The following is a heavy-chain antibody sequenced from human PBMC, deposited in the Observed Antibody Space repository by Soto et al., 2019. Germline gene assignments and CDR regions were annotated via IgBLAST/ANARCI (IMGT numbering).Heavy chain of an antibody. D-gene: IGHD3-9*01. CDR2: ISYDGSNK. CDR1: GFTLTAYV. Sequence: EGSLRPSSEATGFTLTAYVMHGVLQAPGKGLELVAVISYDGSNKYYADSVKGRFTISRDNSKNTLYLQMNSLRAEDTAVYYGAKDSAYDILTGPLGNWFDPWGQGT. CDR3: AKDSAYDILTGPLGNWFDP. V-gene: IGHV3-30*18. J-gene: IGHJ5*02.